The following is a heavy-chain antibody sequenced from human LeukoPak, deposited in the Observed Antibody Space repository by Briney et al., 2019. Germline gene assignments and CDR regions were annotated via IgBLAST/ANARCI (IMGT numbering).Heavy chain of an antibody. D-gene: IGHD2-2*01. CDR1: GVTFSGYE. Sequence: GWGLTLAYADSGVTFSGYERSWGRQAPDKELEWVAVISYDGSNKYYADSVKGRFTISRDNSKNTLYLQMNSLRAEDTAVYYCAKDGFGSLGYCSSTSCPYYFDYWGQGTLVTVSS. J-gene: IGHJ4*02. CDR2: ISYDGSNK. CDR3: AKDGFGSLGYCSSTSCPYYFDY. V-gene: IGHV3-30*18.